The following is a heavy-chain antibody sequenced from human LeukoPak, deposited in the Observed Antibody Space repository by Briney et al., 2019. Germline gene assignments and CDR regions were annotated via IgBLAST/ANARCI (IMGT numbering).Heavy chain of an antibody. CDR2: INTDGSST. CDR3: TRDPDYYGSGSHDY. V-gene: IGHV3-74*01. J-gene: IGHJ4*02. CDR1: GFTFSSYW. D-gene: IGHD3-10*01. Sequence: GGSLRLSCAASGFTFSSYWMHWVRHAPGKGLVWVSRINTDGSSTSYADSVKGRFTIPRDNAKNTLYLQMNSLRAEDTAVYYCTRDPDYYGSGSHDYWGQGTLVTVSS.